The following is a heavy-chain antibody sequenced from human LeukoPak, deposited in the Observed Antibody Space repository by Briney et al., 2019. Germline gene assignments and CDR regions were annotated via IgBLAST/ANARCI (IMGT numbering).Heavy chain of an antibody. CDR2: IYYSGST. Sequence: SETLSLTCTVSGGSISSYYWSWIRQPPGKGLEWIRYIYYSGSTKYNPSLKSRVTISVDTSKNQFSLKLSSVTAADTAVYYCARESRDVETEGFDYWGQGTLVTVSS. D-gene: IGHD5-24*01. V-gene: IGHV4-59*01. CDR1: GGSISSYY. CDR3: ARESRDVETEGFDY. J-gene: IGHJ4*02.